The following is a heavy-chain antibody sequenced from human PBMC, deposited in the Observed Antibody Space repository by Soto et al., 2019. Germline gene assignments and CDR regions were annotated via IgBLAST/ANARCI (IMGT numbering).Heavy chain of an antibody. CDR2: ISSSSSYT. J-gene: IGHJ6*02. Sequence: GGSLRLSCAASGFTFSDYYMSWIRQAPGKGLEWVSYISSSSSYTNYADSVKGRFTISRDNAKNSLYLQMNSLRAEDTAVYYCAREVGDAGYYGMDVWGQGTTVTVSS. CDR1: GFTFSDYY. CDR3: AREVGDAGYYGMDV. V-gene: IGHV3-11*06. D-gene: IGHD2-15*01.